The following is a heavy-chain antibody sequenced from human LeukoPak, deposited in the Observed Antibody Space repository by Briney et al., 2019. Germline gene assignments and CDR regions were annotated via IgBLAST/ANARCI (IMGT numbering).Heavy chain of an antibody. D-gene: IGHD5-18*01. J-gene: IGHJ3*02. V-gene: IGHV3-74*01. CDR2: INSDGSST. Sequence: GGSLRLSCAASGFTFSSYWMHWVRQAPGKGLVWVSRINSDGSSTSYAGSVKGRFTLSRDNANNTLYLQMNSLRAEDTAVYYCATSPRYSSNAFDIWGQGTMVTVSS. CDR3: ATSPRYSSNAFDI. CDR1: GFTFSSYW.